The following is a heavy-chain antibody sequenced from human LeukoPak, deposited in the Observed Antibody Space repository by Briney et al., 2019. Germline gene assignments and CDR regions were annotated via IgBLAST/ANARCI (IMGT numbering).Heavy chain of an antibody. CDR2: INPNSGGT. D-gene: IGHD5-18*01. CDR1: GYTFTGYY. CDR3: ARDGDTYGYYYYGLDV. J-gene: IGHJ6*02. V-gene: IGHV1-2*02. Sequence: ASVKVSCKASGYTFTGYYMHWVRQAPGQGLEWMGWINPNSGGTKYAQTFKGRVTMTRDTSISTAYMELSSLRSCDTAVYYCARDGDTYGYYYYGLDVWGQGTTVTVSS.